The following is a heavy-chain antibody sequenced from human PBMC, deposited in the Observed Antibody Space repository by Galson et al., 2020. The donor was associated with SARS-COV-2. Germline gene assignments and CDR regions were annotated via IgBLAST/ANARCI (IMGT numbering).Heavy chain of an antibody. D-gene: IGHD2-2*01. J-gene: IGHJ6*01. CDR2: ISYDGRNK. Sequence: GESLKISCAASGFTFSSYAIHWVRQGPGKGLEWVAVISYDGRNKYYAESVKGRITISRDNSKNTLYLQMNSLRPEDTAVYYCARLALDCSSFSCYGADYYHY. V-gene: IGHV3-30*03. CDR1: GFTFSSYA. CDR3: ARLALDCSSFSCYGADYYHY.